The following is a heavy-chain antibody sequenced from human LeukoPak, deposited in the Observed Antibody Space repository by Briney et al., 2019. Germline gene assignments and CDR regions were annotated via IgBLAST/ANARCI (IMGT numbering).Heavy chain of an antibody. CDR1: GGTFSSYA. Sequence: ASVKVSCKASGGTFSSYAISWVRQAPGQGLEWMGGIIPIFGTANYAQKFQGRVTITTDESTSTAYMELSSLRSEDTAVYYCASSNIIAAAGKEDYYYYYMDVWGKGTTVTVSS. CDR3: ASSNIIAAAGKEDYYYYYMDV. J-gene: IGHJ6*03. CDR2: IIPIFGTA. D-gene: IGHD6-13*01. V-gene: IGHV1-69*05.